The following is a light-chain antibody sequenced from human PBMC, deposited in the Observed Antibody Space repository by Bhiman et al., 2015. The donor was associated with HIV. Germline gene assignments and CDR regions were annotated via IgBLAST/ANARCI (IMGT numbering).Light chain of an antibody. CDR3: GTWDSSLVAGV. J-gene: IGLJ3*02. Sequence: QSLLTQPPSVSAAPGQKVTISCSGGNSDIGKNFVSWYQQSPGAAPRLLIYENDRRLSGIPDRFSGSKSGTSATLGITGLQTGDEADYFCGTWDSSLVAGVFGGGTKLTVL. CDR1: NSDIGKNF. V-gene: IGLV1-51*02. CDR2: END.